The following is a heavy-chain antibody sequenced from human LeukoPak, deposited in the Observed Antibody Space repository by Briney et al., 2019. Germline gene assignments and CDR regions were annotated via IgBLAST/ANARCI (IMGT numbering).Heavy chain of an antibody. V-gene: IGHV3-43D*03. CDR2: ISWDGGST. J-gene: IGHJ6*03. CDR1: GFTFDDYA. CDR3: AKSRCSSTSCYYYYYYMDV. D-gene: IGHD2-2*01. Sequence: GGSLRLSCAASGFTFDDYAMHWVRQAPGKGLEWVSPISWDGGSTYYADSVKGRFTISRGNSKNSLYLQMNSLRAEDTALYYCAKSRCSSTSCYYYYYYMDVWGKGTTVTVSS.